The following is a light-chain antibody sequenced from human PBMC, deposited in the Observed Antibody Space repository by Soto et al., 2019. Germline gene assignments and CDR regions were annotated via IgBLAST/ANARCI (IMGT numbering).Light chain of an antibody. J-gene: IGKJ5*01. Sequence: MTQSPSTLSGSVGDRVTITCRASQSVSILLAWYQQKPGQAPRLLIHGATTRATGIPARFSGSGSGTEFTLTISSLQSEDFAVYFCQQYDDWPITFGQGTRLEIK. CDR1: QSVSIL. CDR2: GAT. CDR3: QQYDDWPIT. V-gene: IGKV3-15*01.